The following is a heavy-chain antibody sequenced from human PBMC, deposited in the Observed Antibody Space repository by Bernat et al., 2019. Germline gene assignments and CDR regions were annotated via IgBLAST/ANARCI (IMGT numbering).Heavy chain of an antibody. CDR2: INPNSGGT. CDR3: ARDREGYGDPDAFDI. CDR1: GYTFTGYY. Sequence: QVQLVQSGAEVKKPGASVKVSCKASGYTFTGYYMHWVRQAPGQGLEWMGRINPNSGGTNYAQKFQGRVTIARDTSSSTAYMELSRLRSDDTAVYYCARDREGYGDPDAFDIWGQGTMVTVSS. D-gene: IGHD4-17*01. J-gene: IGHJ3*02. V-gene: IGHV1-2*06.